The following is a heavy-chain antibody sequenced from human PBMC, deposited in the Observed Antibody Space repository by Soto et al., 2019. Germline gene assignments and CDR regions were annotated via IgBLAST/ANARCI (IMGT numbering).Heavy chain of an antibody. CDR1: GGSISSYY. CDR2: IYYSGST. D-gene: IGHD3-3*01. CDR3: ARHGGFTIFGVAHDAFDI. J-gene: IGHJ3*02. Sequence: SETLSLTCTVSGGSISSYYWSWIRQPPGKGLEWIGYIYYSGSTNYNPSLKSRVTISVDTSKNQFSLKLSSVTAADTAVYYCARHGGFTIFGVAHDAFDIWGQGTMVTVSS. V-gene: IGHV4-59*08.